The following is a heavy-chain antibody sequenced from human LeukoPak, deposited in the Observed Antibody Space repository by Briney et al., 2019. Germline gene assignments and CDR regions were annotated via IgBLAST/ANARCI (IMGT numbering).Heavy chain of an antibody. Sequence: SETLSLTCTVSGGSISSYYWSWIRQPPGKGLEWIGYIYYSGSTNYNPSLKSRVTISVDTSKNQFSLKLSSVTAADTAVYYCARGIAIPWFDPWGQGTLVTVSS. D-gene: IGHD3-3*01. J-gene: IGHJ5*02. CDR2: IYYSGST. CDR3: ARGIAIPWFDP. V-gene: IGHV4-59*01. CDR1: GGSISSYY.